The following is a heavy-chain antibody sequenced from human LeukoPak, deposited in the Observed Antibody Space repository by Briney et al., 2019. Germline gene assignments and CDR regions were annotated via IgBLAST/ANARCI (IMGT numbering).Heavy chain of an antibody. Sequence: GGSLRLSCAASGFTFSSYWMSWVRQAPGKGLEWVANIKQDGSEKYYVDSVKGRFTISRDNAKKSLDLQMNSLRAEDMAVYYCARDLGRGSSSWYIAYYFDYWGQGTLFTVSS. V-gene: IGHV3-7*01. D-gene: IGHD6-13*01. J-gene: IGHJ4*02. CDR2: IKQDGSEK. CDR3: ARDLGRGSSSWYIAYYFDY. CDR1: GFTFSSYW.